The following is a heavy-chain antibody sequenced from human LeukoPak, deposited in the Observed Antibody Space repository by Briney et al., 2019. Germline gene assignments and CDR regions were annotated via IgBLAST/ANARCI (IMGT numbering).Heavy chain of an antibody. CDR1: GGTFNSYA. Sequence: ASVTVSCKASGGTFNSYAISWVRQAPGQGLEWMGGIIPIFGTANYAQKFQGRVTITADESTSTAYMELSSLRSEDTAVYYCARAPRITMIVVNWFDPWGQGTLVTVSS. V-gene: IGHV1-69*13. D-gene: IGHD3-22*01. CDR2: IIPIFGTA. J-gene: IGHJ5*02. CDR3: ARAPRITMIVVNWFDP.